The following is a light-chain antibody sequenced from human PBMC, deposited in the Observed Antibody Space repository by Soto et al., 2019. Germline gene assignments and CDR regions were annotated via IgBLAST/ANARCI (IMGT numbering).Light chain of an antibody. J-gene: IGKJ5*01. CDR3: KQSFRVPPT. CDR2: STS. Sequence: HVTQSSSSLSASLGASVTITLHARRHIGSHLNWYQQKPGKAPKLLIYSTSNLQSGVPSGFSGSGSGTNFSLTISNLQPEDFATYYCKQSFRVPPTFGQGTRLEIK. CDR1: RHIGSH. V-gene: IGKV1-39*01.